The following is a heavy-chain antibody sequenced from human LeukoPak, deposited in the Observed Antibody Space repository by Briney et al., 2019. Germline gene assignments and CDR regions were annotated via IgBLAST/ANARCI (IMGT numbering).Heavy chain of an antibody. V-gene: IGHV1-18*01. D-gene: IGHD4-23*01. J-gene: IGHJ4*02. Sequence: GASVKVSCKASGYTFTSYGISWVRQAPGQGLEWMGWISAYNGNTNYAQKIQGRVTMTTDTSTSTAYMELRSLRSDDTAVYYCARGATVVTPGSDFDYWGQGTLVTVSS. CDR2: ISAYNGNT. CDR3: ARGATVVTPGSDFDY. CDR1: GYTFTSYG.